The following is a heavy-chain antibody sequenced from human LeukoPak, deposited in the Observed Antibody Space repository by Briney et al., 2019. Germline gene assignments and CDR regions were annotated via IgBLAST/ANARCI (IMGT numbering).Heavy chain of an antibody. CDR2: ISSSGSTI. CDR3: ARYSSGWTASYNWFDP. D-gene: IGHD6-19*01. V-gene: IGHV3-48*03. J-gene: IGHJ5*02. Sequence: GGSLRLSCAASGFTSSSYEMNWVRQASGKGLEWVSYISSSGSTIYYADSVKGRFTISRDNAKNSLYLQMNSLRAEDTAVYYCARYSSGWTASYNWFDPWGQGTLVTVSS. CDR1: GFTSSSYE.